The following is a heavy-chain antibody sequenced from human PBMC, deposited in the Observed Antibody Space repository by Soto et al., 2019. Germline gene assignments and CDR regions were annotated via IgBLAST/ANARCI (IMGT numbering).Heavy chain of an antibody. J-gene: IGHJ6*02. CDR2: IYYSGST. V-gene: IGHV4-31*03. Sequence: PSETLSLTCTVSGGSISSGGYYWSWIRQHPGKGLEWIGYIYYSGSTYYNPSLKSRVTISVDTSKNQFSLKLSSVTAADTAVYYCARSGGNSFPRISYYYYYGMDVWGQGTTVTVSS. D-gene: IGHD2-21*02. CDR3: ARSGGNSFPRISYYYYYGMDV. CDR1: GGSISSGGYY.